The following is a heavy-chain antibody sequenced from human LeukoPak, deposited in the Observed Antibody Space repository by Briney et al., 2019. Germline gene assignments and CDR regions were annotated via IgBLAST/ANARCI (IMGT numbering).Heavy chain of an antibody. D-gene: IGHD5-24*01. Sequence: GGSLRLSCAASGFTFSSYAMHWVRQAPCKGLEWVAVISYDGSNKYYADSVKGRFTISRDNSKNTLYLQMNSLRAEDTAVYYCARGNGYNYHFDYWGQGTLVTVSS. J-gene: IGHJ4*02. CDR2: ISYDGSNK. CDR1: GFTFSSYA. V-gene: IGHV3-30-3*01. CDR3: ARGNGYNYHFDY.